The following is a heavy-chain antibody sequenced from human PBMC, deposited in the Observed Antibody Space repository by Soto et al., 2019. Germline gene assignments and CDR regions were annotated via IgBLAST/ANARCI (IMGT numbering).Heavy chain of an antibody. Sequence: QVQLQESGPGLVKPSQTLSLTCTVSGGSISSGDYYWSWIRQPPGKGLEWIGYIYYSGSTYYKPSLNSRVTISVYTSKNQFSLKLSSVTAADTAVYYCARDLRGSGRPMDVWGQGTTVTVSS. CDR1: GGSISSGDYY. CDR3: ARDLRGSGRPMDV. D-gene: IGHD3-10*01. CDR2: IYYSGST. J-gene: IGHJ6*02. V-gene: IGHV4-30-4*01.